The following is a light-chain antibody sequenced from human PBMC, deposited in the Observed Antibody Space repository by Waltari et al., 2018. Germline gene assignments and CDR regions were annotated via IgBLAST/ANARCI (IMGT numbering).Light chain of an antibody. Sequence: DIQMTQSPSSLSASVGDRVTITCRASQGIGNDLAWYQQKPGKAPKRLIYAASILQDWVPSRFSGSGSGTEFTLTISSLEPEDFATYYCLQYSSYLRTFGQGTKLEIK. J-gene: IGKJ2*01. CDR1: QGIGND. CDR2: AAS. CDR3: LQYSSYLRT. V-gene: IGKV1-17*01.